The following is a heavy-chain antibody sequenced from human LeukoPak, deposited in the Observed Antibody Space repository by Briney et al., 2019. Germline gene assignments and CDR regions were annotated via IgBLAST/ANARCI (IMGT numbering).Heavy chain of an antibody. CDR3: ARGLSSGGD. Sequence: GSVKVSCKASGYTFTGYYMHWVRQAPGLGLEWMGWIKFNSGGTKYAQKFQGRVTMTRDTSISTAYMELSRLRSDDTAVYYCARGLSSGGDWGQGTLVTVSS. CDR1: GYTFTGYY. J-gene: IGHJ4*02. CDR2: IKFNSGGT. D-gene: IGHD6-19*01. V-gene: IGHV1-2*02.